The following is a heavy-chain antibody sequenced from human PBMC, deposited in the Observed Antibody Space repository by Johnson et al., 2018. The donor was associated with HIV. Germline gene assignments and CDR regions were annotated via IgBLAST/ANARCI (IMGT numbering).Heavy chain of an antibody. Sequence: QVQLVESGGGVVQPGRSLRLSCAASGFTFSSYAVHWVRQAPGKGLEWVAVISYDGSNKYYGDSVKGRFTISRDNSKNTLYLQMNSLRPEDMAVYYCARDRYSSSSLDAFDVWGQGTMVTVSS. J-gene: IGHJ3*01. CDR1: GFTFSSYA. V-gene: IGHV3-30-3*01. CDR2: ISYDGSNK. D-gene: IGHD6-6*01. CDR3: ARDRYSSSSLDAFDV.